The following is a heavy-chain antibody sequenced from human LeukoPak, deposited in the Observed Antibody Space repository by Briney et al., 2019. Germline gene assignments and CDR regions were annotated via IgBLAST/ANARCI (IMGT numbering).Heavy chain of an antibody. Sequence: ASVKVSCKASGYTFTSYYMHWVRQAPGQGLEWMGIINPTTGDTTYAQKFQGRLTMTRDMSTSTVYMELSSLTSEDPAGFYCAEFRFCPVWEGGWDGFGFWGQGTVVTVSS. J-gene: IGHJ3*01. V-gene: IGHV1-46*01. CDR1: GYTFTSYY. CDR2: INPTTGDT. D-gene: IGHD3-16*01. CDR3: AEFRFCPVWEGGWDGFGF.